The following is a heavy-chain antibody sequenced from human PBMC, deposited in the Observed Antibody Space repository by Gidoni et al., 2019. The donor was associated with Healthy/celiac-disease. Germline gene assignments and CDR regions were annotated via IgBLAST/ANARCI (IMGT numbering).Heavy chain of an antibody. J-gene: IGHJ6*02. D-gene: IGHD6-13*01. CDR3: AKDRRIWQQLDYYYGMDV. CDR1: GFPFSRYA. CDR2: ISGSGGST. Sequence: EVQLLESGGGLVQPGGSLRLSCAASGFPFSRYAMSWVRQAPGKGLEWVSAISGSGGSTYYADSVKGRFTISRDNSKNTLYLQMNSLRAEDTAVYYGAKDRRIWQQLDYYYGMDVWGQGTTVTVSS. V-gene: IGHV3-23*01.